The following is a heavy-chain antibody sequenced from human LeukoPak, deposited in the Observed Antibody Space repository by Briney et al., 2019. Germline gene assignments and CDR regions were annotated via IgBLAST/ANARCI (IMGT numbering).Heavy chain of an antibody. CDR2: IKQDGSEK. D-gene: IGHD6-13*01. Sequence: PGGSLRLSCAASGFMFSSSWMSWVRQTPGKGLEWVANIKQDGSEKYYVDSVKGRFTISRDNAKNSLYLQMNSLRAEDTAVYYCARDIAAAGKGPNDYWGQGTLVTVSS. V-gene: IGHV3-7*01. CDR3: ARDIAAAGKGPNDY. J-gene: IGHJ4*02. CDR1: GFMFSSSW.